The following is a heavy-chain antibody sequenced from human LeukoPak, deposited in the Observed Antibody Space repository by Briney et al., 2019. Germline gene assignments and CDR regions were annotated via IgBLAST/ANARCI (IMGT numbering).Heavy chain of an antibody. CDR1: GFTFSSYA. V-gene: IGHV3-30*04. J-gene: IGHJ6*03. Sequence: PGGSLRLSCAASGFTFSSYAMHWVRQAPGKGLEWVAVISYDGSNKYYADSVKGRFTISRDNSKNTLYLQMNSLRAEDTAVYYCARDAIVAVEYYYYYMDVWGKGTTVTVSS. CDR2: ISYDGSNK. CDR3: ARDAIVAVEYYYYYMDV. D-gene: IGHD5-12*01.